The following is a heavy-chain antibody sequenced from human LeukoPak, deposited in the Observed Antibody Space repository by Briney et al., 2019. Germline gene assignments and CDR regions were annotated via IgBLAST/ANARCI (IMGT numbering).Heavy chain of an antibody. CDR2: IYTSGST. D-gene: IGHD4-17*01. CDR1: GGSISSYY. V-gene: IGHV4-4*07. CDR3: ARDWEAYGDYGAFDI. Sequence: SETLSLTCTVPGGSISSYYWSWIRQPAGKGLEWIGRIYTSGSTNYNPSLKSRVTMSVDTSKNQFSLKLSSVTAADTAVYYCARDWEAYGDYGAFDIWGQGTMVTVSS. J-gene: IGHJ3*02.